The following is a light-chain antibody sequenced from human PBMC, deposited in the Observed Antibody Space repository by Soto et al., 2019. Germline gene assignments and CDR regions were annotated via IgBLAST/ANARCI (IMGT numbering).Light chain of an antibody. J-gene: IGLJ2*01. Sequence: QSVLTQPPSASGSPGQSVTISCTGTISDVGGYNYVSWYQQHPGKAPKLMIYEVSERPSGVPDRFSGSKSGNTASLTVSGLQAEDEADYYCGSYAGFQNDVAFGGGTKLTVL. V-gene: IGLV2-8*01. CDR1: ISDVGGYNY. CDR3: GSYAGFQNDVA. CDR2: EVS.